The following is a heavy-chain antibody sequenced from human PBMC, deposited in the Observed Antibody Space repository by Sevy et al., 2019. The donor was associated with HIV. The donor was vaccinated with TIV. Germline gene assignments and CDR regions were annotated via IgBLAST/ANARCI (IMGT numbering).Heavy chain of an antibody. CDR1: GFTFSSYS. J-gene: IGHJ6*02. Sequence: GGSLRLSCAASGFTFSSYSMNWVRQAPGKGLEWVSSISSSSSYIYYADSVKGRFTISRDNAKNLLYLQMNSLRAEDTAVYYCASAYTAFCNGSHKDFYGMDVWGQGTTVTVSS. CDR2: ISSSSSYI. CDR3: ASAYTAFCNGSHKDFYGMDV. V-gene: IGHV3-21*01. D-gene: IGHD2-15*01.